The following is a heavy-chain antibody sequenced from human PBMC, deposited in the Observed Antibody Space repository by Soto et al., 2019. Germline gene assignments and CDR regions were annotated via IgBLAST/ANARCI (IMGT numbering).Heavy chain of an antibody. V-gene: IGHV4-59*08. CDR3: ARRRDGYSFFDY. J-gene: IGHJ4*02. CDR2: IYYSGST. D-gene: IGHD5-18*01. Sequence: QVQLQESGPGLVKPSETLSLTCTVSGGSISSYYWSWIRQPPGKGLEWIGYIYYSGSTNYNPSLKSRVTISVDTYKNQFSLKLSSVTAADTPVYYCARRRDGYSFFDYWGQGTLVTVSS. CDR1: GGSISSYY.